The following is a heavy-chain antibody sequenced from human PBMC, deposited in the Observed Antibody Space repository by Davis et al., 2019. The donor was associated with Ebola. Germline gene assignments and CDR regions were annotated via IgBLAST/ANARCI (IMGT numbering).Heavy chain of an antibody. CDR1: GFTFSSYW. CDR3: ARVAADYGYY. J-gene: IGHJ4*02. Sequence: GESLKISCAASGFTFSSYWMSWVRQAPGKGPEWVANIKQDGSEKYYVDSVKGRFTISRDNAKNSLYLQMNSLRAEDTAVYYCARVAADYGYYWGQGTLVTVSS. V-gene: IGHV3-7*03. CDR2: IKQDGSEK. D-gene: IGHD4-17*01.